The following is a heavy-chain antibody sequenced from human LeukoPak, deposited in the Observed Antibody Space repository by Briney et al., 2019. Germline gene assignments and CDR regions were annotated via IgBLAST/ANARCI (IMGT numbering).Heavy chain of an antibody. CDR2: IIPIFGTA. Sequence: EASVKVSCKASGGTFSSYAISWVRQAPGQGLEWMGGIIPIFGTANYAQKFQGRVTITTDESTSTAYMELSSLRSEDTAVYYCASGGGGQIDYWGQGTLVTVSS. V-gene: IGHV1-69*05. D-gene: IGHD3-16*01. CDR3: ASGGGGQIDY. J-gene: IGHJ4*02. CDR1: GGTFSSYA.